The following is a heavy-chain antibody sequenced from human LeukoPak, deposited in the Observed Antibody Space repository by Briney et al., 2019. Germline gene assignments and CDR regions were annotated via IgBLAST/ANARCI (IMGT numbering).Heavy chain of an antibody. J-gene: IGHJ4*02. V-gene: IGHV3-33*01. D-gene: IGHD6-13*01. Sequence: GGSLRLSCAASGFTFSSYGMHWVRQAPGKGLEWVAVIWYDGSNKYYADSVKGRFTISRDNSKNTLYLQMNSLRAEDTAVYYCARDFNSYIATAGGYFDYLGQGTLVTVSS. CDR1: GFTFSSYG. CDR3: ARDFNSYIATAGGYFDY. CDR2: IWYDGSNK.